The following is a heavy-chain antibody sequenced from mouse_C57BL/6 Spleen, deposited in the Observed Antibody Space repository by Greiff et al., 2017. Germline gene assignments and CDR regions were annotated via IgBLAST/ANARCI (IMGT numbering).Heavy chain of an antibody. J-gene: IGHJ3*01. CDR2: IRNNANGNTS. CDR3: ARCPAGDYWFAY. CDR1: GFTFTDYY. D-gene: IGHD2-13*01. Sequence: EVMLVESGGGLVQPGGSLSLSCAASGFTFTDYYMSWVRQPPGKALEWFGFIRNNANGNTSDYSVSVKGRFTISRDNSQSILYLQMSARRAEEGATYYCARCPAGDYWFAYWGQGTLVTVSA. V-gene: IGHV7-3*01.